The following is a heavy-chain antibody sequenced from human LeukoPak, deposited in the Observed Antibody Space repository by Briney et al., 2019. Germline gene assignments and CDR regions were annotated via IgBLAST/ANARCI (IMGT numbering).Heavy chain of an antibody. J-gene: IGHJ4*02. V-gene: IGHV4-34*01. D-gene: IGHD4/OR15-4a*01. CDR3: ARGTMVDY. Sequence: SETLSLTCAVYGGSFSGYYWSWIRQPPGKGLEWIGEINHSGSTNYNPSLKSRVTISVDTSKNQFSLKLSSVTAADTAVYYCARGTMVDYWGQGTLVTVSS. CDR2: INHSGST. CDR1: GGSFSGYY.